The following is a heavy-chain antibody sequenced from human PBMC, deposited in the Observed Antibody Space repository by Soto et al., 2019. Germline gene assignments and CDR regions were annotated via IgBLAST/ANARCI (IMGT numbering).Heavy chain of an antibody. CDR2: IIPALGTT. CDR3: ARPDFGDYWYFDL. Sequence: QDHLVQSGAEVKKPGSSVKVSCKAFGGPFSSHTFSWVRQAPGQGLEWMGRIIPALGTTTYAQKFQGRVTITADESVTTVYMDLNSLRTEDTAVYYCARPDFGDYWYFDLWGRGTLVTVSS. J-gene: IGHJ2*01. CDR1: GGPFSSHT. D-gene: IGHD4-17*01. V-gene: IGHV1-69*08.